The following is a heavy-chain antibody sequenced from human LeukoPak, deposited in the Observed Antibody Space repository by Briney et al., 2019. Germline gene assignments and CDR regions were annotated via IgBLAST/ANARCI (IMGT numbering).Heavy chain of an antibody. J-gene: IGHJ4*02. D-gene: IGHD5-24*01. Sequence: SETLSLTCTVSGGSISSYYWSWIRQPPGKGLEWIGYIYYSGSTNYNPSLKSRVTISVDTSKNHFSLKLSSVTAADTAVYYCARASMATIDYWGQGTLVTVSS. CDR1: GGSISSYY. CDR2: IYYSGST. CDR3: ARASMATIDY. V-gene: IGHV4-59*01.